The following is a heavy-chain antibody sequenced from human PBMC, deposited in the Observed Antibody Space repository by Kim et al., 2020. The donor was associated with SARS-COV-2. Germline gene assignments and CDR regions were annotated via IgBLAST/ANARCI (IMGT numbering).Heavy chain of an antibody. CDR2: INPKSGCT. CDR3: ARAVLTGYYGLDY. J-gene: IGHJ4*02. V-gene: IGHV1-2*04. Sequence: ASVKVSCKTPGYTFSGYYIHWVRQAPGQGLEWMGWINPKSGCTKYAQNAQGWVTMTSDTSTSTVYMELRRLRSDDTAVYYCARAVLTGYYGLDYWGQGTLVTVSS. CDR1: GYTFSGYY. D-gene: IGHD3-9*01.